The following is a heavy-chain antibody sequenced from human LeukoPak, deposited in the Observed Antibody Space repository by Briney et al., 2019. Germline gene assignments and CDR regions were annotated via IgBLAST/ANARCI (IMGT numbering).Heavy chain of an antibody. CDR3: VRTFVSGYDVLTGYFRAFDY. D-gene: IGHD3-9*01. V-gene: IGHV3-48*03. J-gene: IGHJ4*02. CDR1: GFNFSSSE. Sequence: GGSLRLSCAASGFNFSSSEMHWVRQAPGKGLEWLSYISHTGNTKYYADSVQGRFTVSRDNGKSLLFLQMSSLRAGDTAIYHCVRTFVSGYDVLTGYFRAFDYWGQGALVTVSS. CDR2: ISHTGNTK.